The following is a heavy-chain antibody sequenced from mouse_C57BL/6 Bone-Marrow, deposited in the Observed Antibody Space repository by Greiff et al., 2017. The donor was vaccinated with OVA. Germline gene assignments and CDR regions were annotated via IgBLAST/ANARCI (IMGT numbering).Heavy chain of an antibody. J-gene: IGHJ2*01. CDR3: AREGLLLDY. D-gene: IGHD2-10*01. Sequence: QVQLQQPGAELVKPGASVKLSCKASGYTFTSYWMQWVKQRPGQGLEWIGEIDPSDSYTNYNQKFKGKATLTVDTSSSTAYMQLSSLTSEDSAVYYCAREGLLLDYWGQGTTLTVSS. CDR1: GYTFTSYW. CDR2: IDPSDSYT. V-gene: IGHV1-50*01.